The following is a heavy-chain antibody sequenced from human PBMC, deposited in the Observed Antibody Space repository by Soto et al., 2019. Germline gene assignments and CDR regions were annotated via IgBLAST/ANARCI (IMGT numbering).Heavy chain of an antibody. Sequence: SETLSLTCTVSGGSISSYYWSWIRQPPGKGLEWIGYIYYSGSTNYNPSLKSRVTISVDTSKNQFSLKLSSVTAADTAVYYCARHVDGDYDYWGQGTLVTVSS. J-gene: IGHJ4*02. CDR1: GGSISSYY. CDR3: ARHVDGDYDY. CDR2: IYYSGST. V-gene: IGHV4-59*08. D-gene: IGHD4-17*01.